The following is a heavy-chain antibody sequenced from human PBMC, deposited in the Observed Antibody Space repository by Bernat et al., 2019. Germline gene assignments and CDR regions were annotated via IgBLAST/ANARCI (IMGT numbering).Heavy chain of an antibody. D-gene: IGHD2-2*01. CDR1: GFTFSSYW. CDR3: ARDLVVVVPAQASLRYYYYYGMDV. J-gene: IGHJ6*02. CDR2: INSDGSST. V-gene: IGHV3-74*01. Sequence: EVQLVESGGGLVQPGGSLRLSCAASGFTFSSYWMHWVRQAPGKGLVWVSRINSDGSSTSYADSVKGRFTVSRDNAKNTLYLQMNSLRAEDTAVYYCARDLVVVVPAQASLRYYYYYGMDVWGQGTTVTVSS.